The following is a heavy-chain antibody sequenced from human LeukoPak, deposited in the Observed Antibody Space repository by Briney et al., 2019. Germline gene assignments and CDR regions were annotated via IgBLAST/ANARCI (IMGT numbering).Heavy chain of an antibody. CDR2: ISGSGGST. D-gene: IGHD2-21*02. J-gene: IGHJ4*02. Sequence: GRSLRLSCAASGFTFSSYAMSWVRQAPGKGLEGVSAISGSGGSTYYSDSVKRRFTISRDNSKNTLYLKMNSLRAEDTAVYYCAKGRWEVVTAADYWGQGTLVTVSS. CDR1: GFTFSSYA. CDR3: AKGRWEVVTAADY. V-gene: IGHV3-23*01.